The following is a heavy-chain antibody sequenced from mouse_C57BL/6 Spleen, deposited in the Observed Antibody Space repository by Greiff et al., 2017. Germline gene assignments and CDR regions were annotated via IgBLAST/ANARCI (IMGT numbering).Heavy chain of an antibody. D-gene: IGHD1-1*01. Sequence: QVQLQQSGAELVKPGASVKISCKASGYALSSYWTNWVKQRPGKGLERSGQIYPGDGDTNYNGKFKGKATLTADKSSSTAYMQLSSLTSEDSAVYFCARGEIHSYYGSSYGNWGHGTTLTVSS. CDR1: GYALSSYW. CDR2: IYPGDGDT. V-gene: IGHV1-80*01. J-gene: IGHJ2*01. CDR3: ARGEIHSYYGSSYGN.